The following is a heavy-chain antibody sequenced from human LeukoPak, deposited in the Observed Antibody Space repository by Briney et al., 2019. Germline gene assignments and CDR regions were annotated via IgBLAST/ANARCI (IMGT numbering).Heavy chain of an antibody. D-gene: IGHD3-22*01. CDR3: AKDRDYYDSSGYYAY. CDR1: GFTFSSYW. CDR2: ISGSGGST. V-gene: IGHV3-23*01. Sequence: GGSLRLSCAASGFTFSSYWMSWVRQAPGKGLEWVSAISGSGGSTYYADSVKGRFTISRDNSKNTLYLQMNSLRAEDTAVYYCAKDRDYYDSSGYYAYWGQGTLVTVSS. J-gene: IGHJ4*02.